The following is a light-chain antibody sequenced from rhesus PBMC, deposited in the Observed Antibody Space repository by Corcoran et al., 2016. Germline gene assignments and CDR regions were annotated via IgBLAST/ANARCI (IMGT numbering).Light chain of an antibody. V-gene: IGLV2-23*01. CDR3: SSYACSNTYI. CDR2: DVS. J-gene: IGLJ1*01. Sequence: QPALTQPPSVSGSPGQSVTFSCTGTSSDIGGYNYVSWYQQHPGKAPKLMIYDVSKRPSGVSDRFSGSKSGNTASLTISRLQAEDEADYYCSSYACSNTYIFGTGTRLTVL. CDR1: SSDIGGYNY.